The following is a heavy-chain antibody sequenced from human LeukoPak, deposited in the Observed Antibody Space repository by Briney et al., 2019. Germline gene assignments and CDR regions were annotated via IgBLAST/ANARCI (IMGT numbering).Heavy chain of an antibody. Sequence: SETLSLTCTVSGGSISSYYWSWIRQPPGKGLEWIGYIYYSGSTNYNPSLKSRVTISVDTSKNQFSLKLSSVTAADTAVYYCARVSAMGFGELAADNWFDPWGQGTLVTVSS. CDR1: GGSISSYY. V-gene: IGHV4-59*01. D-gene: IGHD3-10*01. CDR3: ARVSAMGFGELAADNWFDP. CDR2: IYYSGST. J-gene: IGHJ5*02.